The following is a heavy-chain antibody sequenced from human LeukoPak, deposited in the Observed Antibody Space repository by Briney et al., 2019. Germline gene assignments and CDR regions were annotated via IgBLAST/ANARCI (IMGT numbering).Heavy chain of an antibody. CDR1: GYTLTELS. V-gene: IGHV1-24*01. D-gene: IGHD4-23*01. Sequence: ASVKVSCKVSGYTLTELSMHWVRQAPGKGLEWMGGFDPEDGETIYAQKFQGRVTMTEDTSTDTAYMELSSLRPEDTAVYYCATPQNGGNSEFDLWGRGTLVTVSS. J-gene: IGHJ2*01. CDR2: FDPEDGET. CDR3: ATPQNGGNSEFDL.